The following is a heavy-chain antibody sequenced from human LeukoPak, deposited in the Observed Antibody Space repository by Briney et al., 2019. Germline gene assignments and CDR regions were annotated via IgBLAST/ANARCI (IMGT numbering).Heavy chain of an antibody. J-gene: IGHJ4*02. V-gene: IGHV4-59*01. Sequence: SETLSLTCAVYGGSFSGCYWSWIRQPPGKGREWIGYIYYSGSTNYNPSLKSRVTISVDTSKNQFSLRLSSVTAADTAVYYCARVTGYIVEDYFDYWGQGTLVTVSS. CDR2: IYYSGST. CDR1: GGSFSGCY. CDR3: ARVTGYIVEDYFDY. D-gene: IGHD3-22*01.